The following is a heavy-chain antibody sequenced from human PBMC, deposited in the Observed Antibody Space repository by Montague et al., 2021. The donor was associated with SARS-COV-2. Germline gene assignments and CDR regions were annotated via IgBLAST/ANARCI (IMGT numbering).Heavy chain of an antibody. CDR3: ATNYGSGTIPGWFDP. Sequence: SETLSLACDVSGGAMSSGQWWSWVRQPPGKGLEWVGEIYQTGYTNYNPSLRSRVTISVDKSRNQFSLKMTSMTAADTAVYYCATNYGSGTIPGWFDPWGQGTLVTVSS. J-gene: IGHJ5*02. CDR1: GGAMSSGQW. V-gene: IGHV4-4*02. D-gene: IGHD3-10*01. CDR2: IYQTGYT.